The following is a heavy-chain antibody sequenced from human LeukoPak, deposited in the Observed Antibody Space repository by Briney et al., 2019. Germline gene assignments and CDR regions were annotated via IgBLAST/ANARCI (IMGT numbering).Heavy chain of an antibody. Sequence: SETLSLTCTVSGGSISGGSYYWNWIRQPPGKGLEWIGEINHRGSTTYNPSLKSRVTISVDTSKNQFSLKLSSVTAADTAVYYCARVGLDWGSIDYWGQGTLVTVSS. CDR1: GGSISGGSYY. CDR2: INHRGST. J-gene: IGHJ4*02. V-gene: IGHV4-39*07. CDR3: ARVGLDWGSIDY. D-gene: IGHD3/OR15-3a*01.